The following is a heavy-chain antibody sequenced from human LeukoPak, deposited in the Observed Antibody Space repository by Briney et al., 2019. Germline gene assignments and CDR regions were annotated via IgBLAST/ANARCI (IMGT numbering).Heavy chain of an antibody. J-gene: IGHJ4*02. D-gene: IGHD5-12*01. CDR1: GFTFSDYY. CDR3: ARSYGWLPGGM. Sequence: PGGSLRLSCAASGFTFSDYYMSWIRQAPGKGLEWVSYISSTGSYTNYADSVKGRFTISRDNAKNSLHLQMNSLRAEDTAVYYCARSYGWLPGGMWGQGTLVTVSS. V-gene: IGHV3-11*03. CDR2: ISSTGSYT.